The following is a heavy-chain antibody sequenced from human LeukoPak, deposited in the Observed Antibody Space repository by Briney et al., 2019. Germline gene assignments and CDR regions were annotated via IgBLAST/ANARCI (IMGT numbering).Heavy chain of an antibody. CDR2: IIPIFGTA. D-gene: IGHD2-2*01. J-gene: IGHJ5*02. CDR1: GGTFSSYP. CDR3: ARGVVPAASLTWFDP. Sequence: RASVKVSCKASGGTFSSYPTSWVRQAPGQGLEWMGGIIPIFGTANYAQKFQGRVTITTDESTSTAYMELSSLRSEDTAVYYCARGVVPAASLTWFDPWGQGTLVTVSS. V-gene: IGHV1-69*05.